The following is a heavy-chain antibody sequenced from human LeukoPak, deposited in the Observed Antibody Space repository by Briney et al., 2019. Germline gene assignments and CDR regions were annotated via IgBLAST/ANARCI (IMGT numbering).Heavy chain of an antibody. CDR3: ARQDGSGIYYFDY. V-gene: IGHV5-51*01. Sequence: GESLKISCKGSGYSFTNYWIGWVRQMPGKGLEWMGTIYPGDSDIRYSPSFQGQVTISVDKSISTAYLQWSSLKASDTAMYYCARQDGSGIYYFDYWGQGTLVTVSS. CDR2: IYPGDSDI. CDR1: GYSFTNYW. D-gene: IGHD3-10*01. J-gene: IGHJ4*02.